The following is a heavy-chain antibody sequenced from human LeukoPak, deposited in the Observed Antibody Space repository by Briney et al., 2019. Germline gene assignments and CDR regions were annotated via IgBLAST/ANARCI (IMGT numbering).Heavy chain of an antibody. Sequence: SETLSLTCTVSGGSIRDTSYYWVWIRQPPGKELEWIGIIYYTGTAYYNPPLKSRVTISVDTSRDQFSLRLSSVTAADTAVYYCARLGHYPNSRTRPNWFDPWGQGTLVSVSS. CDR2: IYYTGTA. CDR1: GGSIRDTSYY. J-gene: IGHJ5*02. D-gene: IGHD1-1*01. CDR3: ARLGHYPNSRTRPNWFDP. V-gene: IGHV4-39*01.